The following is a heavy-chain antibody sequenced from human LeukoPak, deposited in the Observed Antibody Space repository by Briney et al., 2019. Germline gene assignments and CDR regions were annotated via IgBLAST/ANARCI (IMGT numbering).Heavy chain of an antibody. Sequence: PSETLSLTCTVSGGSISSSSYYWGWIRQPPGKGLEWIGSIYYSGSTYYNPSLKSRVTISVDTSKNQFSLKLGSVTAADTAVYYCARSYGGYGLAGYWGQGTLVTVSS. CDR1: GGSISSSSYY. CDR2: IYYSGST. J-gene: IGHJ4*02. CDR3: ARSYGGYGLAGY. D-gene: IGHD5-12*01. V-gene: IGHV4-39*01.